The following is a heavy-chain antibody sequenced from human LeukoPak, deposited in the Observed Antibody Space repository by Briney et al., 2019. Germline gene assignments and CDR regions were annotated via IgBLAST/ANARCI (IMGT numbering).Heavy chain of an antibody. CDR3: ARGRTPLDYDYSRGYYFDY. J-gene: IGHJ4*02. Sequence: MASETLSLTCTVSGGSISSGDYYWSWIRQHPGKGLEWIGYIYYSGSTNYNPSLKSRVTISVDTSKNQFSLKLSSVTAADTAVYYCARGRTPLDYDYSRGYYFDYWGQGTLVTVSS. V-gene: IGHV4-31*03. D-gene: IGHD4-11*01. CDR2: IYYSGST. CDR1: GGSISSGDYY.